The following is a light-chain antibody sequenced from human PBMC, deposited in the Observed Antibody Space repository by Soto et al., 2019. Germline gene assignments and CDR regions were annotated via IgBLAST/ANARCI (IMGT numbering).Light chain of an antibody. CDR2: DAS. V-gene: IGKV3-11*01. Sequence: EIVLTQSPATLSLSPGERATLSCRASQSVSSYLAWYQQKPGQAPRLLIYDASNRATGIPARFSGSGSGTDFALTISSLEPEDFAVSYCQQRSNWPRTFGQGTKV. CDR3: QQRSNWPRT. J-gene: IGKJ1*01. CDR1: QSVSSY.